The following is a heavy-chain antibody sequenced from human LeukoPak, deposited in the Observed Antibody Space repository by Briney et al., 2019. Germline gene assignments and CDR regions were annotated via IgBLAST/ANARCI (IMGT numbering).Heavy chain of an antibody. J-gene: IGHJ4*02. V-gene: IGHV3-30*02. CDR2: IRYDASNK. CDR1: GFTFSSYG. D-gene: IGHD3-10*01. CDR3: AKAMMVRGVMELDY. Sequence: GGSLRLSCAASGFTFSSYGMHWVRQAPGKGLEWVAFIRYDASNKYYADSVKGRFTISRDNSKNTLYLQMNSLRAEDTAVYYCAKAMMVRGVMELDYWGQGTLVTVSS.